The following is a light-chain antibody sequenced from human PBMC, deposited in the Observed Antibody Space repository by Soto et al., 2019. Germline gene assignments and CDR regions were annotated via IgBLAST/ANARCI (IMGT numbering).Light chain of an antibody. J-gene: IGLJ2*01. Sequence: QSALTQPASVSGSPGQSITISCTGTSSDVGGYNYVSWYQQHPGKAPKLMIYDVNNRPSGVSNRFSGSKSGNTASLTISGRQAEDEADYYCSSYTISSSLVVFGGGTKLTVL. CDR2: DVN. V-gene: IGLV2-14*01. CDR3: SSYTISSSLVV. CDR1: SSDVGGYNY.